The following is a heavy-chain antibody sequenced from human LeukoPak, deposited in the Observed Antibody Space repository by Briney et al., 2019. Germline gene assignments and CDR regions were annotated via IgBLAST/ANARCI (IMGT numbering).Heavy chain of an antibody. CDR1: GCTFSRYS. CDR2: IGSSVSTR. Sequence: GGSLRLSCAGSGCTFSRYSRDWGRRAPGKGVERGSYIGSSVSTRYYADSVKVPFTISRDNRKHSLYLQMNSLSAEDTAVYYCAREGSDFCTGYSNGYFDYWGQGTLVTVSS. CDR3: AREGSDFCTGYSNGYFDY. V-gene: IGHV3-48*01. J-gene: IGHJ4*02. D-gene: IGHD3/OR15-3a*01.